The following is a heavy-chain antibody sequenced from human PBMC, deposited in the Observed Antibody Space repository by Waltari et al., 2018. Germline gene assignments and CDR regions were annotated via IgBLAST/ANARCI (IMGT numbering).Heavy chain of an antibody. J-gene: IGHJ6*03. CDR3: ARGAYSHYYYYMDV. V-gene: IGHV1-69*12. CDR1: GGTFSSYA. D-gene: IGHD2-21*01. Sequence: QVQLVQSGAEVKKPVSSVKVSCKASGGTFSSYAISWVRQAPGQGLEWMGGIIPIFGKANSAQKVQGRVTITADESTSTAYMELSSLRSEDTAVYYCARGAYSHYYYYMDVWGKGTTVTISS. CDR2: IIPIFGKA.